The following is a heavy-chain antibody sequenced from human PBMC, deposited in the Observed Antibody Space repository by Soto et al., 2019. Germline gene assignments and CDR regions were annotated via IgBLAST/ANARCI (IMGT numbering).Heavy chain of an antibody. V-gene: IGHV2-70*11. D-gene: IGHD6-19*01. Sequence: SGPTLVNPTQTLTLTCTFSGFSLSTSGMSVSWIRQPPGKAPEWLARIDWDDDKYYSASLKTRLTISKDTSENQVVLTMTNLEPVDTATYYCARMSGGWYYFDYWGQGTLVTVSS. J-gene: IGHJ4*02. CDR3: ARMSGGWYYFDY. CDR2: IDWDDDK. CDR1: GFSLSTSGMS.